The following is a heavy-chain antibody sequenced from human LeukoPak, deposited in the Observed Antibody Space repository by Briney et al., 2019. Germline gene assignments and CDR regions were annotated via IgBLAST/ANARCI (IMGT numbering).Heavy chain of an antibody. V-gene: IGHV3-48*03. J-gene: IGHJ4*02. CDR3: ARDIVSGSGSLDY. CDR1: GFTFSSYE. Sequence: GGSLRLSCAASGFTFSSYEMNWVRQAPGKGLEWVSYISSSGSTIYYADSVKGRITISRDNAENMLYLQMNTLGAEDTAVYYCARDIVSGSGSLDYWGQGTLVTVSS. CDR2: ISSSGSTI. D-gene: IGHD3-10*01.